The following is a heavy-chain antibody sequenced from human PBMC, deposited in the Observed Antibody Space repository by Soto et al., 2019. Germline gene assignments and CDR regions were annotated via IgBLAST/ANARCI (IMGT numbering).Heavy chain of an antibody. D-gene: IGHD5-12*01. J-gene: IGHJ4*02. CDR1: GGSIRSYY. Sequence: NPSETLSLTCTVSGGSIRSYYWSWIRQPPGKGLEWIGYIFYSGNTNYNPSLKSRVTISIDTSKNQFSLKLSSVTAADTAVYYCASQGRNCYYYVNYVAHWVQGTLFTVSS. CDR2: IFYSGNT. V-gene: IGHV4-59*08. CDR3: ASQGRNCYYYVNYVAH.